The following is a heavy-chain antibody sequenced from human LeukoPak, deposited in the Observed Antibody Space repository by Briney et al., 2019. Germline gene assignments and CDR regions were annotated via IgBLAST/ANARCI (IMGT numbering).Heavy chain of an antibody. CDR3: ATPTTVTDDAFDI. V-gene: IGHV4-31*03. Sequence: NPSETLSLTCTVSGGSISSGGYYWSWIRQHPGKGLECIGYIYYSGSTYYNPSLKSRVTISVDTSKNQFSLKLSSVTAADTAVYYCATPTTVTDDAFDIWGQGTMVTVSS. J-gene: IGHJ3*02. CDR1: GGSISSGGYY. CDR2: IYYSGST. D-gene: IGHD4-17*01.